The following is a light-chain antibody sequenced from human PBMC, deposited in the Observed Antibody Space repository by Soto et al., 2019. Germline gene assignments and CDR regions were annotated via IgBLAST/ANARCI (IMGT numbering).Light chain of an antibody. Sequence: EIVLAQSPATLSLSPGERATLSCRASQTVSTNYLAWSQQKPGQAPRLLMYGASSRASGIPDRFSGSGSGTDFTLTISRLEPEDFAVYYCQQYDSSPITFGQGTRLEIK. CDR2: GAS. CDR3: QQYDSSPIT. CDR1: QTVSTNY. J-gene: IGKJ5*01. V-gene: IGKV3-20*01.